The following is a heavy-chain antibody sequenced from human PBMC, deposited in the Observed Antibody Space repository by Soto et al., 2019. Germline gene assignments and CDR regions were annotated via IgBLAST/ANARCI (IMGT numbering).Heavy chain of an antibody. J-gene: IGHJ4*02. CDR3: ALPSFDY. CDR1: GYTFTSYF. V-gene: IGHV1-46*03. Sequence: QVQVVQSGTEVKKPGASVKVSCKATGYTFTSYFIQWVRQAPGQGLEWVGIINPSDGDTSYAQKVQGRVTVTRDTSTSTVYMELSSLTSEDTAVYYCALPSFDYWGQGTLVSVSA. CDR2: INPSDGDT.